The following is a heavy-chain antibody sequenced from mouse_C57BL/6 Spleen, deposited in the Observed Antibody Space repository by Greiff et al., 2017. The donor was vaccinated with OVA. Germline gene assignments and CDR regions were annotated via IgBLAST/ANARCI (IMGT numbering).Heavy chain of an antibody. CDR1: GFTFSDYY. Sequence: EVKVVESEGGLVQPGSSMKLSCTASGFTFSDYYMAWVRQVPEKGLEWVANINYDGSSTYYLDSLKSRFIISRDNAKNILYLQMSSLKSEDTATYYCAREGSYEKFDYWGQGTTLTVSS. CDR3: AREGSYEKFDY. CDR2: INYDGSST. J-gene: IGHJ2*01. D-gene: IGHD1-1*02. V-gene: IGHV5-16*01.